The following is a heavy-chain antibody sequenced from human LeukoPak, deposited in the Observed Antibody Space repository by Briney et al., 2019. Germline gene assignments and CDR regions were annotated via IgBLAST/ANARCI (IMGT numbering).Heavy chain of an antibody. J-gene: IGHJ4*02. CDR1: GGSISSYY. CDR3: ARGGFAVVPANYCDY. CDR2: IYTSGST. Sequence: SETLSLTCTVSGGSISSYYWSWIRQPAGKGLEWIGRIYTSGSTNYNPSLKSRVTMSVDTSKNQFSLKLSSVTAADTAVYYCARGGFAVVPANYCDYWGQGTLVTVSS. D-gene: IGHD2-2*01. V-gene: IGHV4-4*07.